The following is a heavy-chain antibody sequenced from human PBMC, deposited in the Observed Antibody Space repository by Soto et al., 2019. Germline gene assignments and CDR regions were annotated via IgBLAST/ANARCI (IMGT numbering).Heavy chain of an antibody. D-gene: IGHD3-3*01. J-gene: IGHJ3*02. V-gene: IGHV4-38-2*01. Sequence: PSETLSLTCAVSGYSISSGYYWGWIRQTQGKGLEWIGSIYHSGSTYYNPSLKSRVTISVDTSKNQFSLKLSSVTAADTAVYYCARRNSFGVVIGEDAFDICGQGTMVTVSS. CDR2: IYHSGST. CDR1: GYSISSGYY. CDR3: ARRNSFGVVIGEDAFDI.